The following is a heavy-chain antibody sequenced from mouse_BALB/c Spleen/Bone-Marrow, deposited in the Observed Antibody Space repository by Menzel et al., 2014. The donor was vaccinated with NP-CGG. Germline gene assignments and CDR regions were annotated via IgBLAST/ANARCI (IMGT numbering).Heavy chain of an antibody. D-gene: IGHD2-4*01. CDR3: ARGYYDLDY. CDR2: INPSSGYT. J-gene: IGHJ2*01. V-gene: IGHV1-7*01. CDR1: GYRLTSYW. Sequence: VQLVESGAELAKSGASVKMSCKASGYRLTSYWMHWVKQRPGQGLEWIGYINPSSGYTEDNQKFKDKAALTADKSSSTAYMQLSSLTSEDSAVYYCARGYYDLDYWGQGTTLTVSS.